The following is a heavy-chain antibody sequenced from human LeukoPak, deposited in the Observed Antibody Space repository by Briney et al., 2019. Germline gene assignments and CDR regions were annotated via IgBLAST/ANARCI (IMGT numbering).Heavy chain of an antibody. CDR2: IYYSGST. Sequence: SETLSLTCTVSGGSISRYYWSWIRQPPGKGLEWIGYIYYSGSTNYNPSLKSRVTISVDTSKNQFSLKLSSVTAADTAVYYCARAVEGYCSGGSCYQSRYYYYYYMDVWGKGTTVTVSS. D-gene: IGHD2-15*01. CDR3: ARAVEGYCSGGSCYQSRYYYYYYMDV. CDR1: GGSISRYY. J-gene: IGHJ6*03. V-gene: IGHV4-59*01.